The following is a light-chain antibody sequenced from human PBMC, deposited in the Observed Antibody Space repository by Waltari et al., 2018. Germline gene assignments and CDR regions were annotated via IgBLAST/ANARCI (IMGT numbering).Light chain of an antibody. CDR3: HQSYTTPWT. CDR1: QSISNY. V-gene: IGKV1-39*01. J-gene: IGKJ1*01. Sequence: DIQMTQSPSSLSASVGDRVTITCRASQSISNYFNWYQQIPGKAPRLLIYSASSLQSGVPSRFSGSGSGTHFTLTISSLQPEDFATYSCHQSYTTPWTFGQGTKVEIK. CDR2: SAS.